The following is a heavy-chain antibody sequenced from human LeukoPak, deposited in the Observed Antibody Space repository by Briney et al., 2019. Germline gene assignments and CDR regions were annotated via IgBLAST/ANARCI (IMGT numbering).Heavy chain of an antibody. J-gene: IGHJ4*02. D-gene: IGHD3-9*01. CDR1: GYTLTELS. CDR2: FDPEDGET. CDR3: VHYDILTGNFDY. V-gene: IGHV1-24*01. Sequence: ASVKVSCKVSGYTLTELSMHWVRQAPGKGLEWMGGFDPEDGETIYAQKFQGRVTMTEDTSTDTAYMELSSLRSEDTAVYYCVHYDILTGNFDYWGQGTLFTVSS.